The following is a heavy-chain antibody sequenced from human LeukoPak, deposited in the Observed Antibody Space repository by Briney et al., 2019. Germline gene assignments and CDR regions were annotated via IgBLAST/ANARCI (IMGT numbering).Heavy chain of an antibody. J-gene: IGHJ5*02. V-gene: IGHV4-61*02. Sequence: PSETLSLTCTVSGDSISSGDYYWSWIRQPAGKGLEWIGRIYTSGSTNYNPSLKSRVTISVDTSKNQFSLKLSSVTAADTAVYYCARVLSRWSNDYVWGSYRYNFGKTDNWFGPWGQGTLVTVSS. D-gene: IGHD3-16*02. CDR1: GDSISSGDYY. CDR3: ARVLSRWSNDYVWGSYRYNFGKTDNWFGP. CDR2: IYTSGST.